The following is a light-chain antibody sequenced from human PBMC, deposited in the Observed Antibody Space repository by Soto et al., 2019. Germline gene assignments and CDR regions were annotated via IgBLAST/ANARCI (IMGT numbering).Light chain of an antibody. CDR3: LQYGSSPYT. V-gene: IGKV3-20*01. CDR1: QSVSSSY. CDR2: GAS. Sequence: EIVLTQSPGTLSLSPGERATLSCRASQSVSSSYLAWYQQKPGQAPRPLISGASSRATGIPDRFSGSGSGTAITLTISRLETEDFAVYYCLQYGSSPYTFGQGTKLESK. J-gene: IGKJ2*01.